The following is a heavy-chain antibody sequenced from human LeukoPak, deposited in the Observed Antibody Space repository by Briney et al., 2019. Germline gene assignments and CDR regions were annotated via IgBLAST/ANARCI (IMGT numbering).Heavy chain of an antibody. CDR2: ISTSGST. D-gene: IGHD2-2*01. J-gene: IGHJ4*02. V-gene: IGHV4-4*07. Sequence: SETLSLTCTVSGGSINSYHWSWIRQPAGKGLEWIGRISTSGSTNYNPSLKSRVTMSVDTSKNQFSLKLSSVTAADTAVHYCARALLGYCSTTSCYESFDYWGQGTLVTVSS. CDR1: GGSINSYH. CDR3: ARALLGYCSTTSCYESFDY.